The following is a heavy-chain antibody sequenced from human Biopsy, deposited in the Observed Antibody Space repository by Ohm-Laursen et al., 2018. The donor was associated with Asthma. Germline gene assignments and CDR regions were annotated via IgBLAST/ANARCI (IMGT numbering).Heavy chain of an antibody. V-gene: IGHV3-30-3*01. Sequence: SLRLSCAASRFAYEMHWVRQAPGKGLEWVAVISYDGSSICYADSVKGRFTISRDNSKNTLSLQMNSLTAEDTAVYYCASRGGDFWSGYYMDYWGQGTLVTVSS. CDR3: ASRGGDFWSGYYMDY. CDR1: RFAYE. D-gene: IGHD3-3*01. J-gene: IGHJ4*02. CDR2: ISYDGSSI.